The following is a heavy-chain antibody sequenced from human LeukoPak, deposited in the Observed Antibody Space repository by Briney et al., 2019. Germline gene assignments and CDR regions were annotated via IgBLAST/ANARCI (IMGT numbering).Heavy chain of an antibody. Sequence: PSGSLTLTCAVSGVSIMTTNWCWFLRQPPGEGLEWFADIHLSGATNYNPSLESRVSMSIDTSKNQMSLQLTSVTAADTANYFWTKEIGAFSPFGFWGQGTLVTVSS. CDR1: GVSIMTTNW. D-gene: IGHD3-16*01. V-gene: IGHV4-4*02. J-gene: IGHJ1*01. CDR3: TKEIGAFSPFGF. CDR2: IHLSGAT.